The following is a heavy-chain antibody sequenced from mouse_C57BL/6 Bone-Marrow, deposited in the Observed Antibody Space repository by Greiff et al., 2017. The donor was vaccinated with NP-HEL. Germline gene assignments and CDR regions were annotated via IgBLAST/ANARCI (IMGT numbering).Heavy chain of an antibody. CDR3: ARSLYSNYAFDY. D-gene: IGHD2-5*01. CDR2: IDPEDGDT. CDR1: GFNFTDYY. Sequence: VQLQQPGAELVKPGASVKLSCTASGFNFTDYYMHWVKQRPGQGLEWIGRIDPEDGDTKYAPKFQGKATITADTSSNTAYLQLSSLTSEDAAVYYCARSLYSNYAFDYWGQGTTLTVSS. J-gene: IGHJ2*01. V-gene: IGHV14-2*01.